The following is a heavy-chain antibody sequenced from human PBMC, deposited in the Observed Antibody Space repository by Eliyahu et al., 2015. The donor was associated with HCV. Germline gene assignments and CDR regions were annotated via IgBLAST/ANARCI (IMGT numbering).Heavy chain of an antibody. V-gene: IGHV3-9*01. CDR3: AKDIQGRGVESNYGLDV. Sequence: EVQLVESGGGLVQPGRSLRLSCXASGFPFDDFSRHWVRQAXGKGXEXVSGINWSSDITGXADXVKGRFTISRDNVKNSLYLQMNSLRXEDTALYYCAKDIQGRGVESNYGLDVWGQGTTVTVSS. CDR2: INWSSDIT. D-gene: IGHD3-10*01. J-gene: IGHJ6*02. CDR1: GFPFDDFS.